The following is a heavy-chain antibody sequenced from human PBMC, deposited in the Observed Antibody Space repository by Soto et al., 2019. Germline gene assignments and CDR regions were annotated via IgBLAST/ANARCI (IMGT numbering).Heavy chain of an antibody. CDR2: IIPIFGTA. J-gene: IGHJ5*02. CDR1: GGTFSSYA. Sequence: SVKVSCKASGGTFSSYAISWVRQAPGQGLEWMGGIIPIFGTANYAQKFQGRVTITADESTSTAYMELSSLRSEDTAVYYCARVITGTKINWFDPWGQGTLVTVSS. CDR3: ARVITGTKINWFDP. D-gene: IGHD1-20*01. V-gene: IGHV1-69*13.